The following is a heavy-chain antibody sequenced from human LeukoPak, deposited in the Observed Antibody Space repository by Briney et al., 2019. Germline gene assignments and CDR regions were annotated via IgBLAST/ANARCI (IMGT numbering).Heavy chain of an antibody. V-gene: IGHV3-23*01. Sequence: GGSLRLSCAAAGFTFSSYAMSWVRQAPGKGLEWVSGTSGSGGSTYYAGSVKGRFTISRDNSKNTLYLQMNSLRVEDTAVYYCAKNGGSQCYSHLDSWGQGTLVTVSS. CDR2: TSGSGGST. CDR1: GFTFSSYA. CDR3: AKNGGSQCYSHLDS. D-gene: IGHD2-15*01. J-gene: IGHJ4*02.